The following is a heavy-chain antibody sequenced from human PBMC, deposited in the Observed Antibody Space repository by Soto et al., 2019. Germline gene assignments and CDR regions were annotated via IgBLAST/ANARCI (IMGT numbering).Heavy chain of an antibody. CDR3: ARCLYDCSGGSCYPAGMDV. CDR1: GYSFTSYW. D-gene: IGHD2-15*01. V-gene: IGHV5-51*01. CDR2: IYPGDSYT. Sequence: PGESLKISCKGSGYSFTSYWIGWVRQMPGKGLEWMGIIYPGDSYTNYSPSFQDHVTISADKSISTAYLQWSSLKASDTAMYYCARCLYDCSGGSCYPAGMDVWGQGTTVTVSS. J-gene: IGHJ6*02.